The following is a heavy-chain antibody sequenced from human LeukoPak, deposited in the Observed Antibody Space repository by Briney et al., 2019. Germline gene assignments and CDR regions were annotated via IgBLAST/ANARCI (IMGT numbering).Heavy chain of an antibody. CDR1: GGSFGGYY. V-gene: IGHV4-34*01. D-gene: IGHD3-22*01. CDR3: VTAKYYCDSSGPTFDY. Sequence: PSETLSLTCAVYGGSFGGYYWSWIRQPPGKGLGWIGEINHSGSTNYNPSLKSRVTISVDTSKNQFSLKLSSVTAADTAVYYCVTAKYYCDSSGPTFDYWGQGTLVTVSS. J-gene: IGHJ4*02. CDR2: INHSGST.